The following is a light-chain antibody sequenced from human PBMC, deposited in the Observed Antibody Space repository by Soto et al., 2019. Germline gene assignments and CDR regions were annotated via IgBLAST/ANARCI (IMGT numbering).Light chain of an antibody. CDR1: QSVRRY. J-gene: IGKJ1*01. Sequence: EIVLTQSPATLSLSPGERATLSCRASQSVRRYLAWYQQKPGQAPRLLIYDASTRATGIPARFSGSGSGTDFTLTISRLEPEDFAVYYCQQYRTFGQGTKVDIK. CDR2: DAS. V-gene: IGKV3-11*01. CDR3: QQYRT.